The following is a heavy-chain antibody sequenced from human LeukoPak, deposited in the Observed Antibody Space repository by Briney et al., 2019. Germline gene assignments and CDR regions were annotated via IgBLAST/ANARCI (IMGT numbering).Heavy chain of an antibody. CDR3: ARQFSYYDFWSGYPFDY. V-gene: IGHV4-38-2*01. CDR2: IYYSGST. D-gene: IGHD3-3*01. J-gene: IGHJ4*02. CDR1: GYSISSGYY. Sequence: SETLSLTCAVSGYSISSGYYWGWIRQPPGKGLEWIGSIYYSGSTYYNPSLKSRVTISVDTSKNQFSLKLSSVTAADTAVYYCARQFSYYDFWSGYPFDYWGQGTLVTVSS.